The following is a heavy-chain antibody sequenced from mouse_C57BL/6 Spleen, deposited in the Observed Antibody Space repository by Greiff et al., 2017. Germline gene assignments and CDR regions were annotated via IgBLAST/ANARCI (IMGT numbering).Heavy chain of an antibody. J-gene: IGHJ3*01. V-gene: IGHV1-63*01. CDR3: ARMGYDYFGFAY. D-gene: IGHD2-13*01. Sequence: VQLQQSGAELVRPGASVKMSCKASGYAFTNYWMGWAKQRPGHGLEWIGEIYPGGGYTNYNEKFKGKATLTADKSSSTAYMQFSSLTSEDSALYYCARMGYDYFGFAYWGQGTLVTVSA. CDR2: IYPGGGYT. CDR1: GYAFTNYW.